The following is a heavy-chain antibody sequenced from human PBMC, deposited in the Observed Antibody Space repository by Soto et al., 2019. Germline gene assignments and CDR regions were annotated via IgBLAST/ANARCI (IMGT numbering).Heavy chain of an antibody. Sequence: EVQLVESGGGLVQPGGSLRLSCAASGFIFTSYSMNWVRQAPGKGLEWLSYIRIDSNHIGYADSVRGRFTTSSDIAKNSLYLQMNSLRDEDTAVYYCARDLSYAFDYWGQGTLVTVSS. V-gene: IGHV3-48*02. CDR2: IRIDSNHI. CDR3: ARDLSYAFDY. J-gene: IGHJ4*02. D-gene: IGHD1-26*01. CDR1: GFIFTSYS.